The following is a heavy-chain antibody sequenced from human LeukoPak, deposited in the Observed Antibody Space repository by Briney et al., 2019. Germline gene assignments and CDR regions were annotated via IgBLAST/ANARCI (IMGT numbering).Heavy chain of an antibody. CDR3: AKAPPYKKYFDY. CDR1: GFTFNNYA. CDR2: ISNSGDAT. D-gene: IGHD1-1*01. Sequence: GGSLRLSCAASGFTFNNYAMSWVRQTPGKGLEWVSTISNSGDATYYADSVKGRFTISRDNSKNTLYLQMNSLRAEDTAVYYCAKAPPYKKYFDYWGQGTLVTVSS. J-gene: IGHJ4*02. V-gene: IGHV3-23*01.